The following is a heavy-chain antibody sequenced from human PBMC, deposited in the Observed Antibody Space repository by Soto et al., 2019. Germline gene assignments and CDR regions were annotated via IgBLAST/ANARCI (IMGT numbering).Heavy chain of an antibody. CDR3: ARDPWAADY. Sequence: EVQLVESGGGLVQPGGSLRLSCAASGFTVSPKYMSWVRQAPGMGLEWVSVIYSGGSTFYADSVRGRFTISRDNSKNAVNLQMNSLRAEDTAVYYCARDPWAADYWGQGTLVTVSS. CDR1: GFTVSPKY. V-gene: IGHV3-66*01. D-gene: IGHD3-16*01. CDR2: IYSGGST. J-gene: IGHJ4*02.